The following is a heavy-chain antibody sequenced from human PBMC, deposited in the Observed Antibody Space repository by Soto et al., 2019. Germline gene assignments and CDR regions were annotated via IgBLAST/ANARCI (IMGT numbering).Heavy chain of an antibody. J-gene: IGHJ4*02. CDR1: GFTFGDYA. V-gene: IGHV3-49*04. CDR2: IRSKAYGGTT. D-gene: IGHD1-26*01. Sequence: EVQLVESGGGLVQPGRSLRLSCTASGFTFGDYAMSWVRQAPGKGLEWVGFIRSKAYGGTTEYAASVKGRFTISRDDSKSIAYLQMNSLKTEDTAVYYCTRDGGMVARDYWGQGTLVTVSS. CDR3: TRDGGMVARDY.